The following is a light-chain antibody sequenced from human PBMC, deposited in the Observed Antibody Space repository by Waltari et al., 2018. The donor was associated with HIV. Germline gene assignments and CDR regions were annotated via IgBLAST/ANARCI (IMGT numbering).Light chain of an antibody. CDR1: KLGDKY. CDR3: QAWDSSTFYV. Sequence: SYELTQPPSVSVSPGQTASITCSGDKLGDKYACWYQQKPGQSPLLVIYQDSKRPSGIPGRFSGSNSGNTATLTISGTQAMDEADYYCQAWDSSTFYVFGTGTKVTVL. CDR2: QDS. V-gene: IGLV3-1*01. J-gene: IGLJ1*01.